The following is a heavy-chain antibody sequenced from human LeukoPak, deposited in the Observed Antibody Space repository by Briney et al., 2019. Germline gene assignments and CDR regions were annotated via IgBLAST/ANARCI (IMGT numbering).Heavy chain of an antibody. Sequence: GGTLRLSCAASGFTFSSYGMSWVRQAPGKWLEWVSAISGSGGSTYYADSVKGRFTISRDNSKNTLYLQMNSLRAEDTAVYYCAKDYYDSSFFDYWGQGTLVTVSS. J-gene: IGHJ4*02. CDR2: ISGSGGST. V-gene: IGHV3-23*01. CDR1: GFTFSSYG. D-gene: IGHD3-22*01. CDR3: AKDYYDSSFFDY.